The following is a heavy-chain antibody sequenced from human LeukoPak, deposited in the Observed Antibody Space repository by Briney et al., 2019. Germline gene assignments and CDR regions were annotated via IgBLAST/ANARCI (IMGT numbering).Heavy chain of an antibody. V-gene: IGHV1-69*01. J-gene: IGHJ6*02. CDR3: ARVRYDSSGGSDGTYYYYGMDV. D-gene: IGHD3-22*01. CDR1: GGTFSSYA. CDR2: IIPIFGTA. Sequence: ASVKVSCKASGGTFSSYAISWVRQAPGQGLEWMGGIIPIFGTANYAQKFQGRVTITADESTSTAYMELSSLRSEDTAVCYCARVRYDSSGGSDGTYYYYGMDVWGQGTTVTVSS.